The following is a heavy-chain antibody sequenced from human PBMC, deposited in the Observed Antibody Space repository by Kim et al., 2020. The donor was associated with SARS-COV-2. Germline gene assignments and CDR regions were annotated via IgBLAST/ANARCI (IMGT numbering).Heavy chain of an antibody. J-gene: IGHJ3*02. V-gene: IGHV7-4-1*02. CDR2: INTNTGNP. D-gene: IGHD3-22*01. CDR1: GYTFTSYA. CDR3: ARGIVVLYPHDAFDI. Sequence: ASVKVSCKASGYTFTSYAMNWVRQAPGQGLEWMGWINTNTGNPTYAQGFTGRFVFSLDTSVSTAYLQISSLKAEDTVVYYCARGIVVLYPHDAFDIWGQGTMVTVSS.